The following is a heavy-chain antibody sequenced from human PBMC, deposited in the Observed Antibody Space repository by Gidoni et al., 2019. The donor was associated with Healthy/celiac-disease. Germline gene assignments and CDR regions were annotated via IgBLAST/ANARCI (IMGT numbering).Heavy chain of an antibody. CDR2: IRGYNGNI. D-gene: IGHD3-16*01. CDR3: ARDGGGGVDY. CDR1: GYTFTSYG. J-gene: IGHJ4*02. V-gene: IGHV1-18*01. Sequence: QFQLVQAGAEAKKPGASVKVSCKASGYTFTSYGLIWVRQAPGQGLEWMGWIRGYNGNIIYAPELQGRVTMTTDTSTNTVYMELRSLVSDDSAVYYCARDGGGGVDYWGQGTLVTVSS.